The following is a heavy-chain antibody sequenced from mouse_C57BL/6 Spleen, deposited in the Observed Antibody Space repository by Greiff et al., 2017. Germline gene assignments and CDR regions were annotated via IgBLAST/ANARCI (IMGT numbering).Heavy chain of an antibody. CDR2: IDPNSGGT. CDR3: ADSATIAPRGYFDY. Sequence: VQLQQPGAELVKPGASVKLSCKASGYTFTSYWMHWVQQRPGRGLEWIGRIDPNSGGTKYNEKFKSKATLTVDKPSSTAYMQLSSLTSQYSADYYCADSATIAPRGYFDYWGQGTTLTVSS. V-gene: IGHV1-72*01. J-gene: IGHJ2*01. D-gene: IGHD6-1*01. CDR1: GYTFTSYW.